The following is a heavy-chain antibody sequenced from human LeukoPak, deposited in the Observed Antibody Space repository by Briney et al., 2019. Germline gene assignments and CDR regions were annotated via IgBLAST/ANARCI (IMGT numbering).Heavy chain of an antibody. CDR2: MNPNSGNT. D-gene: IGHD4-11*01. CDR1: GYTFTSYD. Sequence: ASVEVSCKASGYTFTSYDINWVRQATGQGLEWMGWMNPNSGNTGYAQKFQGRVTMTRNTSISTAYMELSSLRSEDTAVYYCARAYSYYYGMDVRGQGTTVTVSS. CDR3: ARAYSYYYGMDV. V-gene: IGHV1-8*01. J-gene: IGHJ6*02.